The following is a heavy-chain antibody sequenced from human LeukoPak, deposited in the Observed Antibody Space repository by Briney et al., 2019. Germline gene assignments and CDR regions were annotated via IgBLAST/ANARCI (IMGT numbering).Heavy chain of an antibody. Sequence: SETLSLTCTLSGGSISSSSYYWGWIRQPPGEGLEWIGSIYYSGSTYYNPSLKSRVTITVDKSKNQFSLKLSSVTAADTAVYYCARHLIIGQQLTWGPPRNWFDPWGQGTLVTVSS. CDR2: IYYSGST. CDR3: ARHLIIGQQLTWGPPRNWFDP. J-gene: IGHJ5*02. D-gene: IGHD6-13*01. V-gene: IGHV4-39*01. CDR1: GGSISSSSYY.